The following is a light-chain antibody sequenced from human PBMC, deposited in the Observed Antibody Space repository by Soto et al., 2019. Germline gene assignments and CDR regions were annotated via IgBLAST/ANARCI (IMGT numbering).Light chain of an antibody. CDR2: GAS. CDR3: QQYGSSSWR. Sequence: EIVLTQSPGTLSLSPGERATLSCRASQSVSSSYLAWYQQKPGQAPRLLIYGASSRATGIPDRFSGSGSGTDFTLTISRLEPEDFEVYYCQQYGSSSWRLGQGTKVDIK. CDR1: QSVSSSY. J-gene: IGKJ1*01. V-gene: IGKV3-20*01.